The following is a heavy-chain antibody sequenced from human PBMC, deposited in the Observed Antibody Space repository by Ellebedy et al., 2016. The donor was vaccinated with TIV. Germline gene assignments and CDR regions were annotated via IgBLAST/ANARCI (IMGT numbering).Heavy chain of an antibody. Sequence: GESLKISXAASGFTFSSYSMNWVRQAPGKGLEWVSSISSSSYIYYADSVKGRFTISRDNAKNSLYLQMNSLRAEDTAVYYCAKMGGSYDSSGYYYDYWGQGTLVTVSS. D-gene: IGHD3-22*01. CDR3: AKMGGSYDSSGYYYDY. CDR1: GFTFSSYS. J-gene: IGHJ4*02. CDR2: ISSSSYI. V-gene: IGHV3-21*01.